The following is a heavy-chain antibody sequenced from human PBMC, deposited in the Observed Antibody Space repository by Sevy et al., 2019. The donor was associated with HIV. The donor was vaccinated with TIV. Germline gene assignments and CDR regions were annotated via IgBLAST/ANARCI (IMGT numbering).Heavy chain of an antibody. CDR2: IYYSGST. CDR1: GGSISSSSYY. CDR3: ASPGGFRDY. Sequence: SETLSLTCTVSGGSISSSSYYWGWIRQPPGKGLEWIGSIYYSGSTYYNPSLKSRVTISVDTSKNQFSLKVSSVTAADTAVYYCASPGGFRDYWGQGTLVTVSS. D-gene: IGHD5-12*01. J-gene: IGHJ4*02. V-gene: IGHV4-39*01.